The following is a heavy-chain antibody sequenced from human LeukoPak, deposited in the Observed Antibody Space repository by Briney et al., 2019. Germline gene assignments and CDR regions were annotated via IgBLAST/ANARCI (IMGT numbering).Heavy chain of an antibody. V-gene: IGHV7-4-1*02. CDR1: GGTFTTYS. D-gene: IGHD6-19*01. J-gene: IGHJ4*02. Sequence: GASVKVSCKASGGTFTTYSISWVRQAPGQGLEWMGWINTNTGNPTYAQGFTGRFVFSLDTSVSTAYLQISSLKAEDTAVYYCARDRRYSSGWDYFDYWGQGTLVTVSS. CDR2: INTNTGNP. CDR3: ARDRRYSSGWDYFDY.